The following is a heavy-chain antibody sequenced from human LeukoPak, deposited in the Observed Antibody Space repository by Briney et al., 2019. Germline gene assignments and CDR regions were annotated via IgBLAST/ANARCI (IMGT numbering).Heavy chain of an antibody. CDR3: ARGSGLYSNYPFDY. J-gene: IGHJ4*02. CDR1: GGTFSSYA. CDR2: INPSGGST. D-gene: IGHD4-11*01. Sequence: ASVTVSCKASGGTFSSYAISWVRQAPGQGLEWMGIINPSGGSTSYAQKFQGRVTMTRDTSTSTVYMELSSLRSEDTAVYYCARGSGLYSNYPFDYWGQGTLVTVSS. V-gene: IGHV1-46*01.